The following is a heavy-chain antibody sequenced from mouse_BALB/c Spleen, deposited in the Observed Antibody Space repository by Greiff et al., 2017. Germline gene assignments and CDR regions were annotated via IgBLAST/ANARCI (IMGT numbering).Heavy chain of an antibody. J-gene: IGHJ3*01. CDR3: ARRGYYYGSSYWFAY. CDR1: GFSLTSYG. V-gene: IGHV2-2*02. Sequence: VQLKESGPGLVQPSQSLSITCTVSGFSLTSYGVHWVRQSPGKGLEWLGVIWSGGSTDYNAAFISRLSISKDNSKSQVFFKMNSLQANDTAIYYCARRGYYYGSSYWFAYWGQGTLVTVSA. D-gene: IGHD1-1*01. CDR2: IWSGGST.